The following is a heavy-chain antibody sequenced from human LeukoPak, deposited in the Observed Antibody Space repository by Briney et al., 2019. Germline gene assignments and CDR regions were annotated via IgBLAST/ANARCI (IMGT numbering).Heavy chain of an antibody. CDR3: ARAAYGDRIDY. Sequence: PSQTLSLTCTVSGGSISSGGYCWSWIRQHPGKALESIGYIYYSGSPYYNPSLKSRVTISVDTSKNQFSLKLSSVTAADTAVYYCARAAYGDRIDYWGQGTLLTVSS. CDR2: IYYSGSP. J-gene: IGHJ4*02. V-gene: IGHV4-31*03. CDR1: GGSISSGGYC. D-gene: IGHD4-17*01.